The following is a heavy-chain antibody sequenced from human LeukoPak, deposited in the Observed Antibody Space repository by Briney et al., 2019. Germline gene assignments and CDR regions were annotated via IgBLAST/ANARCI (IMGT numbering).Heavy chain of an antibody. CDR1: GGSISSGDYY. D-gene: IGHD1-14*01. J-gene: IGHJ3*02. CDR2: IYYSGST. Sequence: SETLSLTCTVSGGSISSGDYYWSWIRQPPGKGLEWIRYIYYSGSTYYNPSLKSRVTISVDTSKNQFSLKLSSVTAADTAVYYCARAGFPGVLDIWGQGTMVTVSS. CDR3: ARAGFPGVLDI. V-gene: IGHV4-30-4*08.